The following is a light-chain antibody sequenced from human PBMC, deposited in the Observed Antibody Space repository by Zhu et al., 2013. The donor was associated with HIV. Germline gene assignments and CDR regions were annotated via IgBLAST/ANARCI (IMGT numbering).Light chain of an antibody. Sequence: EIVMTQSPATLSVSSGERATLSCRASQGIGNNLAWYQHKPGQAPRLLVFGASSRATGIPDRFSGSGFETEFTLTISSLQSEDSAVYYCQQYKNWPPWTFGQGTKVEI. V-gene: IGKV3-15*01. CDR2: GAS. CDR1: QGIGNN. J-gene: IGKJ1*01. CDR3: QQYKNWPPWT.